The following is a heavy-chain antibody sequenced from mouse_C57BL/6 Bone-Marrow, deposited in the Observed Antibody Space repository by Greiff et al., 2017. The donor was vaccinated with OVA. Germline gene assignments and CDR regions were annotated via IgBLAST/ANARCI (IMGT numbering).Heavy chain of an antibody. CDR2: IYPRSGNT. CDR1: GYTFTSYG. V-gene: IGHV1-81*01. J-gene: IGHJ2*01. Sequence: VQLQESGAELVRPGASVKLSCKASGYTFTSYGISWVKQRTGQGLEWIGEIYPRSGNTYYNEKFKGKATLTADKSSSTAYMELRSLTSEDSAVYFCARWEWLRQYYFDYWGQGTTLTVSS. CDR3: ARWEWLRQYYFDY. D-gene: IGHD2-2*01.